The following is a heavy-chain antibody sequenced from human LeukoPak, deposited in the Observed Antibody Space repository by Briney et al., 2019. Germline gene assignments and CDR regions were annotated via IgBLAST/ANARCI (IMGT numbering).Heavy chain of an antibody. V-gene: IGHV3-7*05. CDR2: INPDGTGE. Sequence: GGSLRLSCAASAFSLSSYWMSWVRQAPGKGLEWVANINPDGTGEYYVDSVKGRFTISRDNAKNSLYLQMNSLRAEDTAVYYCARWHYSNGGWGLDYWGRGTLVTVSS. D-gene: IGHD4-11*01. CDR1: AFSLSSYW. CDR3: ARWHYSNGGWGLDY. J-gene: IGHJ4*02.